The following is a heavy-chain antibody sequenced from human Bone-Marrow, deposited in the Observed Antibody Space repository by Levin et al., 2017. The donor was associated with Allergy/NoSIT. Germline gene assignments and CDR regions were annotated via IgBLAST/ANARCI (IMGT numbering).Heavy chain of an antibody. Sequence: GGSLRLSCAASGFIFSNYAMNWVRQAPGKGLEWVSQISGSGGNTHCADSVKGRFTFSRDNSKNTLYLQMNSLRAEDTAVYYCAGYDTSAYHSPFDYWGQGTLVTVSS. D-gene: IGHD3-22*01. J-gene: IGHJ4*02. CDR3: AGYDTSAYHSPFDY. CDR1: GFIFSNYA. V-gene: IGHV3-23*01. CDR2: ISGSGGNT.